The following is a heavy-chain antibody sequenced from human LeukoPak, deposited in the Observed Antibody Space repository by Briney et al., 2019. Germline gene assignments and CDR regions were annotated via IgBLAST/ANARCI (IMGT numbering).Heavy chain of an antibody. CDR1: GGSFSSGSYY. CDR2: IYTSGST. Sequence: PSETLSLTCAVYGGSFSSGSYYWSWIRQPAGKGLEWIGRIYTSGSTNYNPSLKSRVTISVDTSKNQFSLKLSSVTAADTAVYYCARVPGYCSSTRCYSDAFDIWGQGTMVTVSS. J-gene: IGHJ3*02. D-gene: IGHD2-2*02. CDR3: ARVPGYCSSTRCYSDAFDI. V-gene: IGHV4-61*02.